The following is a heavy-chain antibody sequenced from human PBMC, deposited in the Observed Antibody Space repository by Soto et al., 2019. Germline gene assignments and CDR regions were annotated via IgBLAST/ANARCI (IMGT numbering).Heavy chain of an antibody. CDR3: ARDAAVTTENYYYYYYGMDV. V-gene: IGHV1-18*04. J-gene: IGHJ6*02. CDR1: GYTFTSYG. Sequence: GASVKVSCKASGYTFTSYGISWVRQALGQGLEWMGWISAYNGNTNYAQKLQGRVTMTTDTSTSTAYMGLRSLRSDDTAVYYCARDAAVTTENYYYYYYGMDVWGQGTTVTVSS. CDR2: ISAYNGNT. D-gene: IGHD4-17*01.